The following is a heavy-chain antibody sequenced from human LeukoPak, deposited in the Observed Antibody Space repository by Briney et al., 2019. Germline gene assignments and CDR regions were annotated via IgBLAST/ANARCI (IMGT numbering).Heavy chain of an antibody. Sequence: ASVKVSCKASGYTFTSYAMHWVRQAPGQRLEWMGWINAGNGNTKYSQKFQGRVTITRDTSASTACMELSSLRSEDTAVYYCARALVAVAGIELDYWGQGTLVTVSS. CDR1: GYTFTSYA. V-gene: IGHV1-3*01. CDR2: INAGNGNT. CDR3: ARALVAVAGIELDY. J-gene: IGHJ4*02. D-gene: IGHD6-19*01.